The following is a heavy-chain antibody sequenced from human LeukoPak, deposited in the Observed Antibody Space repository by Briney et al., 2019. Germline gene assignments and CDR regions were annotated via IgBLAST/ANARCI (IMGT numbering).Heavy chain of an antibody. Sequence: PSETLSLTCTVSGGFISSYYWSWIRQPPGKGLEWIGYIYYSGSTNYNPSLKSRVTISVDTSKNQFSLELTSVTAADTAVYYCARQVSAYYYGMDVWGQGTTVTVSS. CDR3: ARQVSAYYYGMDV. J-gene: IGHJ6*02. CDR1: GGFISSYY. V-gene: IGHV4-59*08. CDR2: IYYSGST.